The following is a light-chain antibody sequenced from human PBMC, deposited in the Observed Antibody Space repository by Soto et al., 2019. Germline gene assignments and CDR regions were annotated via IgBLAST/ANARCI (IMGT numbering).Light chain of an antibody. CDR2: DAS. J-gene: IGKJ2*01. V-gene: IGKV3-11*01. Sequence: EVVLTQPPATLSLSPGERATLSCRASQSVSTYLAWYQQKPGQAPRLLIYDASNRATGIPARFSGSGSGTDFPLTISSLEPEDFAIYYCQQRSNWPPEYTFGQGTKLEIK. CDR1: QSVSTY. CDR3: QQRSNWPPEYT.